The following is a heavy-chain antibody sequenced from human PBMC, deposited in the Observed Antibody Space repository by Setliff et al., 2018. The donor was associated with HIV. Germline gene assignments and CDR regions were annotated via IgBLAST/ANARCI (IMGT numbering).Heavy chain of an antibody. J-gene: IGHJ4*02. D-gene: IGHD2-2*01. CDR1: GFTFGDYA. Sequence: GSLRLSCSASGFTFGDYAMSWVRQTPGKGLEWVGFIRSKAYGETTEYAASVKGRFTISRDDSKSIAYLQLNSLRAEDTAVYYCARDAYGSVPARHYFGFWGQGTLVTVSS. V-gene: IGHV3-49*04. CDR3: ARDAYGSVPARHYFGF. CDR2: IRSKAYGETT.